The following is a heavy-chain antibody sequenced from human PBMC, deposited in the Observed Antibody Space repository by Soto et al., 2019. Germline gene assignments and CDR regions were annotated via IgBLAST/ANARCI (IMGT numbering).Heavy chain of an antibody. V-gene: IGHV1-69*13. CDR3: ARDRGNLVYSGTLDY. CDR2: IIPIFGTA. Sequence: ASVKVSCKASGGTFSSYAISWVRQAPGQGLEWMGGIIPIFGTANYAQKFQGRVTITADESTSTAYMELSSLRSEDTAVYYCARDRGNLVYSGTLDYWGQGTLVTVSS. D-gene: IGHD1-26*01. CDR1: GGTFSSYA. J-gene: IGHJ4*02.